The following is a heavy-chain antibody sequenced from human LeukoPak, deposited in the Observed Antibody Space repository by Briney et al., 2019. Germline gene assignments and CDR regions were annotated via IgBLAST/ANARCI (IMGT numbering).Heavy chain of an antibody. V-gene: IGHV3-30*18. CDR1: GFTFSNYD. CDR3: ANIPEEVVAATGTGHFDY. Sequence: GRSLRLSCAASGFTFSNYDMHWVRQAPGKGLEWVAVISYDGSNRYYADSVNGRFTISRDNSKNTLYLHMNSLRAEDTAVYYCANIPEEVVAATGTGHFDYWGQGTLVTVSS. CDR2: ISYDGSNR. D-gene: IGHD2-15*01. J-gene: IGHJ4*02.